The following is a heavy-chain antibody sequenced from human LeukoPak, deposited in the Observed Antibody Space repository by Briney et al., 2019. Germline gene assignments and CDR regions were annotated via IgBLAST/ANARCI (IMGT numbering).Heavy chain of an antibody. CDR3: ARDMVRGVIMGRTNWFDP. CDR2: ISSSSSYI. D-gene: IGHD3-10*01. V-gene: IGHV3-21*01. CDR1: GFTFSSYS. J-gene: IGHJ5*02. Sequence: GGSLRLSCAASGFTFSSYSMNWVRQAPGKGLEWVSSISSSSSYIYYADSVKGRFTISRDNAKNSLYLQMNSLRAEDTAVYYCARDMVRGVIMGRTNWFDPWGQGTLVTVSS.